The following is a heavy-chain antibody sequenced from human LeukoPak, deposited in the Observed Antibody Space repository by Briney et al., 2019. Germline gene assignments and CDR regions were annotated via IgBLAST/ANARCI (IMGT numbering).Heavy chain of an antibody. J-gene: IGHJ4*02. CDR3: ARSPGGGSNWYVY. CDR2: VWYDGSNK. V-gene: IGHV3-33*01. Sequence: SGGSLRLSCAASGFTFSDYGMHWVRQAPGKGLEWVAVVWYDGSNKYYADSVKGRFTISRDNSKNTLYLQMNSLRAEDTAVYYCARSPGGGSNWYVYWGQGTLVTVSS. CDR1: GFTFSDYG. D-gene: IGHD6-13*01.